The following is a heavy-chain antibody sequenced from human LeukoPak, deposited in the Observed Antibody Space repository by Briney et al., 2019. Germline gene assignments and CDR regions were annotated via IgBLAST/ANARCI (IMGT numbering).Heavy chain of an antibody. Sequence: GGALRLSCAASGFNSGTSWMSWVRQAPGKGQERVANINQDGSAQCYVDSVKRRFTISRDNAKSSLYLQMNSLRAEDTAVYYCARSARWGQGTLVTVSS. J-gene: IGHJ4*02. CDR3: ARSAR. CDR2: INQDGSAQ. CDR1: GFNSGTSW. V-gene: IGHV3-7*01.